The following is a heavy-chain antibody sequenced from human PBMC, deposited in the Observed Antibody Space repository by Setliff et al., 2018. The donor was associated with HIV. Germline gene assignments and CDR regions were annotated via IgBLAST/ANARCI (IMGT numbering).Heavy chain of an antibody. V-gene: IGHV1-46*01. Sequence: RPSVKVSCKPSGYSFTNHYMHWVRQAPGQGLEWMGVINPTGGSTRNTQKFQGRVAMTRDTSTSTVYMELSSLRSEDTAVYYCASAGAWQRNALDIWGQGTMVTVSS. CDR1: GYSFTNHY. D-gene: IGHD5-12*01. CDR2: INPTGGST. CDR3: ASAGAWQRNALDI. J-gene: IGHJ3*02.